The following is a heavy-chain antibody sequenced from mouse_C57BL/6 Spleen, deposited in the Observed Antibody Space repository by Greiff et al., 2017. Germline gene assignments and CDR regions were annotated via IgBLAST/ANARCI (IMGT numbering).Heavy chain of an antibody. J-gene: IGHJ2*01. CDR1: GFTFSSYA. CDR3: ARVYYDNRYYFDY. CDR2: ISDGGSYT. V-gene: IGHV5-4*03. D-gene: IGHD2-1*01. Sequence: EVKLVESGGGLVKPGGSLKLSCAASGFTFSSYAMSWVRQTPEKRLEWVATISDGGSYTYYPDNVKGRFTISRDTAKNNLYLQMSHLKSEDTAMYYCARVYYDNRYYFDYWGQGTTLTVSS.